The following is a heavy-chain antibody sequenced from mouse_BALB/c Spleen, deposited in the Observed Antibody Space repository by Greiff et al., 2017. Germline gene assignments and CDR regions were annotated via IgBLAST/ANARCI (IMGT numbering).Heavy chain of an antibody. CDR2: ILPGSGST. CDR3: ARRTATRGSWFAY. V-gene: IGHV1-9*01. D-gene: IGHD1-2*01. J-gene: IGHJ3*01. Sequence: QVQLQQSGAELMKPGASVKISCKATGYTFSSYWIEWVKQRPGHGLEWIGEILPGSGSTNYNEKFKGKATFTADTSSNTAYMQLSSLTSEDAAVYYCARRTATRGSWFAYWGQGTLVTVSA. CDR1: GYTFSSYW.